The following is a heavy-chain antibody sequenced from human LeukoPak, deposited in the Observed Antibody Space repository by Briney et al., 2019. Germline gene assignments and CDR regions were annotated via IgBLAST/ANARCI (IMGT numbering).Heavy chain of an antibody. J-gene: IGHJ5*02. Sequence: ASVKVSCKASGYTFTSYYMHWVRQAPGRGLEWMGIINPSGGSTSYAQKFQGRVTMTRDTSTSTVYMELSSLRSEDTAVYYCATLRGTGTTSHWFDPWGQGTLVTVSS. CDR1: GYTFTSYY. CDR3: ATLRGTGTTSHWFDP. D-gene: IGHD1-1*01. V-gene: IGHV1-46*01. CDR2: INPSGGST.